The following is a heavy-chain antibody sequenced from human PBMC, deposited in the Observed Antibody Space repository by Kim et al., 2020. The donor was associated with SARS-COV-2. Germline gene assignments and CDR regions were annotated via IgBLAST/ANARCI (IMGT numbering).Heavy chain of an antibody. D-gene: IGHD1-26*01. J-gene: IGHJ3*02. V-gene: IGHV3-73*01. CDR3: SRGPPLVASYWDAFDI. Sequence: GGSLRLSCAASGFTFSDSAMHWVRQASGKGLEWVGRFRSKANSYATVYAASVKGRFTISRDDSKNTAYLQMNSLKTEDTAVYYCSRGPPLVASYWDAFDIWGQGTMVTVS. CDR1: GFTFSDSA. CDR2: FRSKANSYAT.